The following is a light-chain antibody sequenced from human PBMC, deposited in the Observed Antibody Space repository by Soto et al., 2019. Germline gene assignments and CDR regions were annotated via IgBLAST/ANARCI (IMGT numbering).Light chain of an antibody. Sequence: MTQSPGTVSVFPGETVTLSCRASQSVSGYLDWFHQKPGQAPRLVLLRIFTRAIGVPARFSGSGSETEFTLTISGLQSEDSGVYYCLQHYSWPWTFGQGTKVDIK. J-gene: IGKJ1*01. V-gene: IGKV3-15*01. CDR2: RIF. CDR1: QSVSGY. CDR3: LQHYSWPWT.